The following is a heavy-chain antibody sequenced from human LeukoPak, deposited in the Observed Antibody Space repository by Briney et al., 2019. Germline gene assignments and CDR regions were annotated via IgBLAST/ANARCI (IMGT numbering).Heavy chain of an antibody. CDR3: ARVGGYSYGYKDY. CDR2: INHSGST. D-gene: IGHD5-18*01. CDR1: GGSFSGYY. J-gene: IGHJ4*02. V-gene: IGHV4-34*01. Sequence: SETLSLTCAVYGGSFSGYYWSWIRQPPGKGLEWIGEINHSGSTNYNPSLKSRVTISVDTSKNQFSLKLSSVTAADTAVYYCARVGGYSYGYKDYWGQGTLVTVSS.